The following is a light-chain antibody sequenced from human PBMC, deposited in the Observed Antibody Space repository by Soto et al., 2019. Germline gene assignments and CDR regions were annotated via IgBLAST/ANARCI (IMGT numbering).Light chain of an antibody. CDR3: QQYGVSPT. CDR1: QTISNTF. J-gene: IGKJ4*01. Sequence: EIVLTQSPGTLSLSPGERANLSCRASQTISNTFLAWYQQRPGQAPRLLIYGASGRAAGIPDRFSGSGSGTDFTLSISRLEPEDFAVYYCQQYGVSPTFGGGTKVEIK. CDR2: GAS. V-gene: IGKV3-20*01.